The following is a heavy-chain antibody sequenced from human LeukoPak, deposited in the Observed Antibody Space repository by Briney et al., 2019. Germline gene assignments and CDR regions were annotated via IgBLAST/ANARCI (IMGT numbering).Heavy chain of an antibody. J-gene: IGHJ5*02. Sequence: ASVKVSCKASGGTFSSYDINWVRQATGQGLEWMGWMNPNSGNTGYAQKFQGRVTITRNTSISTAYMELSSLRSEDTAVYYCARSLHSSGWYLWGQGTLVTVSS. V-gene: IGHV1-8*03. D-gene: IGHD6-19*01. CDR3: ARSLHSSGWYL. CDR1: GGTFSSYD. CDR2: MNPNSGNT.